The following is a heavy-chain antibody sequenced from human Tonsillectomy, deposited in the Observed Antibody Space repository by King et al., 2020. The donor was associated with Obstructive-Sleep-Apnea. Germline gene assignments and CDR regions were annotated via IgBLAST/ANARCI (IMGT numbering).Heavy chain of an antibody. D-gene: IGHD3-22*01. J-gene: IGHJ4*02. CDR2: IKQDGSEK. Sequence: VQLVESGGGLVQPGGSLRLSCAASGLTFSDYWMSWVRQAPGEGLEWVANIKQDGSEKYYVDSVKGRFTISRDNAQNSLYLQMNSLRAEDTAVYYCARTSYYDKRGYYRHFDYWGQGTLVTVSS. CDR1: GLTFSDYW. CDR3: ARTSYYDKRGYYRHFDY. V-gene: IGHV3-7*03.